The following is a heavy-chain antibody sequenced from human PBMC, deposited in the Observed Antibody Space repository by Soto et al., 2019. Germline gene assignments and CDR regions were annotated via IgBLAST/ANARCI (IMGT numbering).Heavy chain of an antibody. CDR3: ARESGLTLIFDY. CDR2: IIPIFGTA. D-gene: IGHD3-9*01. CDR1: GGTFSSYA. Sequence: ASVKVSCKASGGTFSSYAISWVRQAPGQGLEWMGGIIPIFGTANYAQKFQGRVTITADESTGTAYMELSSLRSEDTAVYYCARESGLTLIFDYWGQGTLVIVSS. J-gene: IGHJ4*02. V-gene: IGHV1-69*13.